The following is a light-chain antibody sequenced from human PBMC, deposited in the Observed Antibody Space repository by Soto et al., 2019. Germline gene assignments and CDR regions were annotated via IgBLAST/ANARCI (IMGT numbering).Light chain of an antibody. CDR1: QSVPSNF. CDR3: QQYDSSWT. CDR2: GVS. J-gene: IGKJ1*01. Sequence: EIVLTQSPGTLSLSPGERATLSCRASQSVPSNFLSWYQQKPDQATILVIYGVSRRATGIPDRFSGSGSGTDFTLTISRLEPEDFAVYYCQQYDSSWTFGQGTKVEIK. V-gene: IGKV3-20*01.